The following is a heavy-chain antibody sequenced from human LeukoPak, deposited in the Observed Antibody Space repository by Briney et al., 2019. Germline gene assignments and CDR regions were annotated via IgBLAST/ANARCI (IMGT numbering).Heavy chain of an antibody. J-gene: IGHJ4*02. CDR2: IYHSGST. CDR1: GYSISSGYY. V-gene: IGHV4-38-2*01. D-gene: IGHD3-9*01. Sequence: PSETLSLTCAVSGYSISSGYYWGWIRQPPGKGLEWIGSIYHSGSTYYNPSLKSRVTISVDTSKNQFSLKLSSVTAADTAVYYCASHGTNNVLRYFEYYWGQGTLVTVSS. CDR3: ASHGTNNVLRYFEYY.